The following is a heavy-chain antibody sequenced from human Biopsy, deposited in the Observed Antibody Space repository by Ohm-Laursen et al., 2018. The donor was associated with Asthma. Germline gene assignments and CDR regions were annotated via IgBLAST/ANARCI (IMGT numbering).Heavy chain of an antibody. V-gene: IGHV4-39*01. CDR3: VRGSSSWHHGPFHYYYGLDV. CDR1: GGYMRSGNYY. Sequence: GTLSLTCRLSSGSGGYMRSGNYYWGWIRQPPGKGLEWIGSIYYSGTAYYNPSLESRVTVSADTSKNQFSLKLTSVTAADTAVYYCVRGSSSWHHGPFHYYYGLDVWGQGTTATVSS. D-gene: IGHD6-13*01. CDR2: IYYSGTA. J-gene: IGHJ6*02.